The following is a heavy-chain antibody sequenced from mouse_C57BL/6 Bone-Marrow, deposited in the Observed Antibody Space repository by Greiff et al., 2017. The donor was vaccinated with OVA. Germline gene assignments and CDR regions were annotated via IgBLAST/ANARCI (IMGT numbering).Heavy chain of an antibody. J-gene: IGHJ4*01. Sequence: EVMLLESGAELVRPGASVKLSCTASGFNIKDYYMHWVKQRPEQGLEWIGWIDPENGDTEYASKFQGKATITADTSSNTAYLQISSLTSEDTAVYYCTTYGSSPYAMDYWGQGTSVTVSS. CDR1: GFNIKDYY. V-gene: IGHV14-4*01. CDR2: IDPENGDT. D-gene: IGHD1-1*01. CDR3: TTYGSSPYAMDY.